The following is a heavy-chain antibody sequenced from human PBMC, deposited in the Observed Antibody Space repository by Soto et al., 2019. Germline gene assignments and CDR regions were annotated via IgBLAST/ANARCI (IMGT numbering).Heavy chain of an antibody. D-gene: IGHD4-17*01. J-gene: IGHJ4*02. V-gene: IGHV4-59*01. CDR3: TRVGGYYGDYPNFDY. Sequence: QVQLQESGPGLMKPSETLSLACTVSGSSISPYYWSWIRQPPGKGLEWIGYIYYSGSTKYNPSLKSRVIISVVTSKNQLSLRLRSVTAADTAVYYCTRVGGYYGDYPNFDYWGQGTLVTVSS. CDR1: GSSISPYY. CDR2: IYYSGST.